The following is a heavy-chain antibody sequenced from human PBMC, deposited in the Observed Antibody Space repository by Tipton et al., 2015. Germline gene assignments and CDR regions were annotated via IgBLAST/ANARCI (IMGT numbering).Heavy chain of an antibody. D-gene: IGHD6-13*01. CDR1: AYSISTDYY. CDR3: ARRFSHSSSWTFDY. J-gene: IGHJ4*02. V-gene: IGHV4-38-2*01. CDR2: ISHSGST. Sequence: TLSLICAVSAYSISTDYYWGWIRQPPGKGLEWIGTISHSGSTYYNPSLKSRVTISADTSKNQFSLKLSSVTAADTAVYYCARRFSHSSSWTFDYWGQGTLVTVSS.